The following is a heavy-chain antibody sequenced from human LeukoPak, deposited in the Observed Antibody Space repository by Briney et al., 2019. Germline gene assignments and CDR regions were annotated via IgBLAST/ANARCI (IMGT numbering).Heavy chain of an antibody. D-gene: IGHD1-1*01. Sequence: GGSLRLSCAASGFTFSNAWMSWVRQAPGKGLEWVGRIKSKTDGGTTDYAAPVKGRFTISRDDSKNTLYLQMNSLKIEDTAVYYCTKTQVHVTFGLDYWAQGALVTVSS. J-gene: IGHJ4*02. CDR3: TKTQVHVTFGLDY. CDR1: GFTFSNAW. V-gene: IGHV3-15*01. CDR2: IKSKTDGGTT.